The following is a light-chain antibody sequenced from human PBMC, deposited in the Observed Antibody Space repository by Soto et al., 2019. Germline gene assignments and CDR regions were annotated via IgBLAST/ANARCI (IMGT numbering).Light chain of an antibody. CDR3: SSYTSSSTLII. Sequence: QSALTQPASVSGSPGQSITISCTGTSSDVGAYNYVSWYQQHPGKVPKLMIYEVSDRPSGVSNRFSGSKSGNTASLTISGLQAEDEADYYCSSYTSSSTLIIFGGGTKVTVL. J-gene: IGLJ2*01. V-gene: IGLV2-14*01. CDR1: SSDVGAYNY. CDR2: EVS.